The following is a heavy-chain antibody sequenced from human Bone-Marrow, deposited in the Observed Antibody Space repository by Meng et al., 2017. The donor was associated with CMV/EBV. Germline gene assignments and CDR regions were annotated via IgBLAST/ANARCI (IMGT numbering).Heavy chain of an antibody. V-gene: IGHV1-2*02. Sequence: QVQLVQSGAEVKKPGASLKGSGKASGYTVTDSYIPWVRQAPGQWLEWMGWINPNDDTNYAQNFQGRVTMTRDMSINTVYMELSRLTSDDTAVYYCARSSGWSRFDYWGLGTLVTVSS. CDR3: ARSSGWSRFDY. J-gene: IGHJ4*02. CDR2: INPNDDT. CDR1: GYTVTDSY. D-gene: IGHD6-19*01.